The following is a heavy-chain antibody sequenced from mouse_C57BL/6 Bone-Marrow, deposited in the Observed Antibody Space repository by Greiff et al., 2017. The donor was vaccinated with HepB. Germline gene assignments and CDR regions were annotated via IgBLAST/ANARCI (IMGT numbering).Heavy chain of an antibody. V-gene: IGHV3-6*01. D-gene: IGHD4-1*01. Sequence: ESGPGLVKPSQSLSLTCSVTGYSITSGYYWNWIRQFPGNKLEWMGYISYDGSNNYNPSLKNRISITRYTSKNQFFLKLNSVTTEDTATYYCAREEGLTGTDFDYWGQGTTLTVSS. CDR1: GYSITSGYY. CDR3: AREEGLTGTDFDY. J-gene: IGHJ2*01. CDR2: ISYDGSN.